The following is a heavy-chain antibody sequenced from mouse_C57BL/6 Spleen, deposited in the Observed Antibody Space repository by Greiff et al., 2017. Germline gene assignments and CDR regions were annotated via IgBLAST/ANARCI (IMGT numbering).Heavy chain of an antibody. V-gene: IGHV1-64*01. CDR2: IHPNSGST. Sequence: QVQLQQPGAELVKPGASVKLSCKASGYTFTSYWMHWVKQRPGQGLEWIGMIHPNSGSTNYNEKFKSKATLTVDKSSSTAFMQLSSLTSEDSAVYYCARDYDGYFDYWGQGTTLTVSS. CDR3: ARDYDGYFDY. CDR1: GYTFTSYW. J-gene: IGHJ2*01. D-gene: IGHD2-3*01.